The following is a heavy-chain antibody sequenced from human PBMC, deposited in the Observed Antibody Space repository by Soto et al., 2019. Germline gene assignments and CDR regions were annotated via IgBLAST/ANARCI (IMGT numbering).Heavy chain of an antibody. CDR3: AREGASLTVSYGMDV. CDR1: GYTFTSYG. J-gene: IGHJ6*02. Sequence: RASVKVSCKASGYTFTSYGISWVRQAPGQGLEWMGWISAYNGNTNYAQKLQGRVTMTTDTSTSTAYMELRSLRSDDTAVYYCAREGASLTVSYGMDVWGQGTTVTVSS. V-gene: IGHV1-18*04. CDR2: ISAYNGNT. D-gene: IGHD4-4*01.